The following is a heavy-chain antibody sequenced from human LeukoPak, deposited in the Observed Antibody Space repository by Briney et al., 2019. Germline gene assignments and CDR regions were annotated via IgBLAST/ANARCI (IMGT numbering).Heavy chain of an antibody. CDR1: GGSISSGGYS. CDR3: ARVAHCSSTSCSYGMDV. CDR2: INHSGST. V-gene: IGHV4-30-2*01. J-gene: IGHJ6*02. D-gene: IGHD2-2*01. Sequence: PSQTLSLTCAVSGGSISSGGYSWSWIRQPPGKGLEWIGYINHSGSTNYNPSLKSRVTISVDTSKNQFSLKLSSVTAADTAVYYCARVAHCSSTSCSYGMDVWGQGTTVTVSS.